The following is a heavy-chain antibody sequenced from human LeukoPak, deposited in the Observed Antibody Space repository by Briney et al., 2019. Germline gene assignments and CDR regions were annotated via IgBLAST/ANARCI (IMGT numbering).Heavy chain of an antibody. CDR3: AREVSVLDAFDI. CDR2: INHRRST. D-gene: IGHD3-10*01. V-gene: IGHV4-34*01. Sequence: SETLSLTCAVYGGSFSGYYWSWIRQPPGKGLEWIGEINHRRSTNYNPSLKSRVTMSVDTSKNQFSLNLSSVTAADTAVYYCAREVSVLDAFDIWGQGTMVTVSS. J-gene: IGHJ3*02. CDR1: GGSFSGYY.